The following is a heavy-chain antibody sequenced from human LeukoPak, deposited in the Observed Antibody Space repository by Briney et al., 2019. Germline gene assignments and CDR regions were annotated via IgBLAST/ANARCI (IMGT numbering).Heavy chain of an antibody. CDR2: IKQDGSEK. Sequence: GGSLRLSCAASGFTVSSNYMSWVRQAPGKGLEWVANIKQDGSEKYYVDSVKGRFTISRDNAKNSLYLQMNSLRAEDTAVYYCARDRANRGCDYWGQGTLVTVSS. V-gene: IGHV3-7*01. CDR1: GFTVSSNY. D-gene: IGHD6-19*01. J-gene: IGHJ4*02. CDR3: ARDRANRGCDY.